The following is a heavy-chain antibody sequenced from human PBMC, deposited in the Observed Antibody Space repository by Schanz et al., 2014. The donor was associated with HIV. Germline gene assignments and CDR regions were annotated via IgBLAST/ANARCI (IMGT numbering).Heavy chain of an antibody. CDR1: GNRFIDYN. CDR3: ARDQNVISMVRGVMGGVDY. D-gene: IGHD3-10*01. CDR2: VNPKSGST. Sequence: QVQLVQSGAVVKKPGASMKVSCTASGNRFIDYNIHWVRQAPGQGLEWMGWVNPKSGSTKYAQKFQGRVTMTRDTSISTAYMELRRLRSDDTAVYYCARDQNVISMVRGVMGGVDYWGQGTLVTVSS. V-gene: IGHV1-2*02. J-gene: IGHJ4*02.